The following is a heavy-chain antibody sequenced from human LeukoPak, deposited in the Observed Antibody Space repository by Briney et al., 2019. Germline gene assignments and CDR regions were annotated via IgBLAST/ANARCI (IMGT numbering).Heavy chain of an antibody. CDR3: ARGILGYCSGGSCYSADYYYYYMDV. J-gene: IGHJ6*03. CDR1: GVTVSSNY. CDR2: ISSSSSYI. Sequence: PGGSLRLSCAASGVTVSSNYMSWVRQAPGKGLEWVSSISSSSSYIYYADSVKGRVTISRDNAKNSLYLQMNSLRAEDTAVYYCARGILGYCSGGSCYSADYYYYYMDVWGKGTTVTISS. V-gene: IGHV3-21*01. D-gene: IGHD2-15*01.